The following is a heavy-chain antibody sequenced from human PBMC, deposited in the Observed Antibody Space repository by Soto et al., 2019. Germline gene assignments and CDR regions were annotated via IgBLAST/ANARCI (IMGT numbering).Heavy chain of an antibody. D-gene: IGHD1-26*01. Sequence: QVQLVESGGGVVQPGRSLRLSCAASGFTFNTYGMHWVRQAPGKGLEWVAIISHDGSNKYYADSVKGRFTISRDNSKNSLSLQMDILRTEATAIYYCVKEMPPHWDYDHWGQGTLVTVSS. CDR2: ISHDGSNK. J-gene: IGHJ5*02. CDR3: VKEMPPHWDYDH. V-gene: IGHV3-30*18. CDR1: GFTFNTYG.